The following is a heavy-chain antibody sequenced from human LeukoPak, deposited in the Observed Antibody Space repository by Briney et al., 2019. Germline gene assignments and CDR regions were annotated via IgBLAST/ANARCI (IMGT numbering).Heavy chain of an antibody. J-gene: IGHJ3*02. CDR1: GGSISSSNW. D-gene: IGHD6-13*01. Sequence: SETLSLTCAVSGGSISSSNWWSWVCQPPGKGLEWIGEIYHSGSTNYNPSLKSRVTISVDKSKNQFSLKLSSVTAADTAVYYCARDRKGYSQRAFDIWGQGTMVTVSS. CDR3: ARDRKGYSQRAFDI. CDR2: IYHSGST. V-gene: IGHV4-4*02.